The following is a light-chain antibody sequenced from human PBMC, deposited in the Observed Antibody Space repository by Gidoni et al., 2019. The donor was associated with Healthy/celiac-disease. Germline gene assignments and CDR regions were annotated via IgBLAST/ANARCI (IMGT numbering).Light chain of an antibody. Sequence: EIVLTQSLATLSLSPGERATLSCRASQSVSSFSAWSQQKPGKAPRLLIYDASNRATRIPARFSGGGSGTDFTLTISSREAEDVSVYYCQQRSDWPPWTFGQGTKVEIK. CDR2: DAS. CDR1: QSVSSF. J-gene: IGKJ1*01. V-gene: IGKV3-11*01. CDR3: QQRSDWPPWT.